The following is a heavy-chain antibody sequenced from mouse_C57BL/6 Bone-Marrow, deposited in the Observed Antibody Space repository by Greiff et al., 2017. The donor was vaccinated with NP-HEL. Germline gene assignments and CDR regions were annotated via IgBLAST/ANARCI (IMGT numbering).Heavy chain of an antibody. V-gene: IGHV1-81*01. CDR2: IYPRSGNT. CDR3: ASYG. J-gene: IGHJ2*01. D-gene: IGHD1-1*02. CDR1: GYTFTSYG. Sequence: VKLQESGAELTRPGASVKLSCKASGYTFTSYGISWVKQRTGQGLEWIGEIYPRSGNTYYNEKFKGKATLTEDKSSSTAYMELRSLTAEDSAVYFCASYGWGQGTTLTVSS.